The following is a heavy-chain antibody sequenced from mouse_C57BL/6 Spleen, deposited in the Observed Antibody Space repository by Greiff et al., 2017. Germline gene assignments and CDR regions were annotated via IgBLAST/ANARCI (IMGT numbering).Heavy chain of an antibody. CDR1: GYTFTDYE. CDR3: AGSSGTGGFAY. V-gene: IGHV1-15*01. D-gene: IGHD3-2*02. CDR2: IDPETGGT. Sequence: QVQLKESGAELVRPGASVTLSCKASGYTFTDYEMHWVKQTPVHGLEWIGAIDPETGGTAYNQKFKGKAILTADKSSSTAYMELRSLTSEDSAVYYGAGSSGTGGFAYWGQGTLVTVSA. J-gene: IGHJ3*01.